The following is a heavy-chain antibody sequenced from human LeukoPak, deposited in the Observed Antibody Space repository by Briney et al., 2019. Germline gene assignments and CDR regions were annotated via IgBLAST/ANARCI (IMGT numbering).Heavy chain of an antibody. Sequence: ASVKVSCKASGYTFTSYGISWVRQAPGQGLEWMGWISTYNGNTNYAQKVQGRVTMTTDTSTSTAYMELRNLRSDDTAVYYCARDYSSGWPNFDYWGQGTLVTVSS. V-gene: IGHV1-18*01. CDR2: ISTYNGNT. CDR1: GYTFTSYG. D-gene: IGHD6-19*01. J-gene: IGHJ4*02. CDR3: ARDYSSGWPNFDY.